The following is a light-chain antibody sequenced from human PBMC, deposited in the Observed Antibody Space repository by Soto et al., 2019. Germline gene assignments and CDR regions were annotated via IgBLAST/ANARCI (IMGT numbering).Light chain of an antibody. Sequence: DIQMTQSPSSLSASVGDRVTITCRANQDISYYLAWYQQKQGKVPKLLIYGASTLQSGVPSRFSGSGSGTDFTLTISSLQPEDFAVYFCQQRSNWPRTFGQGTKVDIK. CDR3: QQRSNWPRT. CDR1: QDISYY. V-gene: IGKV1-27*01. J-gene: IGKJ1*01. CDR2: GAS.